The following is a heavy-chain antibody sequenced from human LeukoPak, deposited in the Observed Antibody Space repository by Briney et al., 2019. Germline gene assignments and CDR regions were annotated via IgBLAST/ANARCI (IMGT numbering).Heavy chain of an antibody. CDR1: GFTFSSYA. CDR3: ARDWRYYYGSGSPYMDV. J-gene: IGHJ6*03. V-gene: IGHV3-30*04. Sequence: GGSLRLSCAASGFTFSSYAMHWVRQAPGKGLEWVAVISYDGSNKYYADSVKGRFTISRDNSKNTLYLQMNSLRAEDTAVYYCARDWRYYYGSGSPYMDVWGKGTTVTVSS. D-gene: IGHD3-10*01. CDR2: ISYDGSNK.